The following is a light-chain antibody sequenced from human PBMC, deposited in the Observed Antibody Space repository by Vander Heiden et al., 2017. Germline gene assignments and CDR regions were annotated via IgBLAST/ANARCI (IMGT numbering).Light chain of an antibody. Sequence: SYDLTQPPSVSVSPGQTAIITRSGDKLGHKFVSWYQKKSGQSPVLVFYEHKKRPSGIPERFSGSNSGNTATLTIRGTQATDEADYCCQVWDDGIVVFGGGTRLTGL. V-gene: IGLV3-1*01. CDR1: KLGHKF. CDR3: QVWDDGIVV. CDR2: EHK. J-gene: IGLJ2*01.